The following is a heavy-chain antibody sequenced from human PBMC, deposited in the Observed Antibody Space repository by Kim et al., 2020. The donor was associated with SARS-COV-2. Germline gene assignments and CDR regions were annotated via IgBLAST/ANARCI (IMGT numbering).Heavy chain of an antibody. D-gene: IGHD4-4*01. CDR3: ARGEGLATVTDAPHNWFDP. CDR2: IYYSGST. J-gene: IGHJ5*02. CDR1: GGSISSGGYY. Sequence: SETLSLTCTVSGGSISSGGYYWSWIRQHPGKGLEWIGYIYYSGSTYYNPSLKSRVTISVDTSKNQFSLKLSSVTAADTAVYYCARGEGLATVTDAPHNWFDPWGQGTLVTVSS. V-gene: IGHV4-31*03.